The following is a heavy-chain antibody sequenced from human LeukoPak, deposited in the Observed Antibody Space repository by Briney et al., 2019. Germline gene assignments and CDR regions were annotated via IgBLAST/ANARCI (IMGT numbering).Heavy chain of an antibody. V-gene: IGHV4-59*01. D-gene: IGHD1-26*01. J-gene: IGHJ6*03. CDR3: ARDSTVGATQYYYYYMDV. CDR2: IYYSGST. Sequence: PSETLSLTCTVPGGSISNKYWSWIRQPPGKGLEWIGYIYYSGSTNYNPSLKSRVTISVDTSKNQFSLKLSSVTAADTAVYYCARDSTVGATQYYYYYMDVWGKGTTVTVSS. CDR1: GGSISNKY.